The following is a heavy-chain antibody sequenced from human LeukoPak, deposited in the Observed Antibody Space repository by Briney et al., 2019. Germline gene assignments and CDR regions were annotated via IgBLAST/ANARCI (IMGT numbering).Heavy chain of an antibody. Sequence: GGSLRLSCAASGFTFSRYSMNWVRQAPGKGLEWVSSISSSSSYIYYADSVKGRFTISRDTAKNSLYLQMNSLRGEDTAVYYCASDIKRGYSYGSPTDGFDIWGQGTMVTVSS. CDR2: ISSSSSYI. D-gene: IGHD5-18*01. CDR3: ASDIKRGYSYGSPTDGFDI. V-gene: IGHV3-21*01. CDR1: GFTFSRYS. J-gene: IGHJ3*02.